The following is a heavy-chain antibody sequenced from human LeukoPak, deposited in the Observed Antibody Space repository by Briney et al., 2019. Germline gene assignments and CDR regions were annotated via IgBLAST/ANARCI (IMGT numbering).Heavy chain of an antibody. CDR1: GFTFSSYE. V-gene: IGHV3-48*03. Sequence: GSLRLSCAASGFTFSSYEMNWVRQAPGKGLEWVSYISSSGSTIYYADSVKGRFTISRDNAKNSLYLQMNSLRADDTAVYYCARLDASGLDYWGQGTLVTVSS. CDR3: ARLDASGLDY. D-gene: IGHD6-19*01. CDR2: ISSSGSTI. J-gene: IGHJ4*02.